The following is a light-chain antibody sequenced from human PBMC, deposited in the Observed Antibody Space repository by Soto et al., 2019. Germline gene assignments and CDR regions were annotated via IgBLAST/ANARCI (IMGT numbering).Light chain of an antibody. Sequence: DIVMTQSPDSLAVSLGERATINCKSSQRLIFNSNNQNALAWFQQRPGQPPKLLIYWASTRDSGVPDRFSGSGSGTDFTLTISSLQAEDVAVYYCQQYYTNLYTFGQGTKLEIK. CDR3: QQYYTNLYT. V-gene: IGKV4-1*01. CDR2: WAS. CDR1: QRLIFNSNNQNA. J-gene: IGKJ2*01.